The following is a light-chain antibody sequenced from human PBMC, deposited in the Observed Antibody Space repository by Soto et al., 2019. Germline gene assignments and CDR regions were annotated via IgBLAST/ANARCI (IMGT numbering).Light chain of an antibody. J-gene: IGKJ1*01. CDR2: KAS. CDR3: QQFHSFSPT. V-gene: IGKV1-5*03. Sequence: DLQMTQSPSTLSASVGDRVTITCRASQSISSWLAWYQQKPGKAPKLLIYKASSLESGVPSRFSRSGSGTEFTLTISSLQPDDFATYYCQQFHSFSPTFGQGTKVEIK. CDR1: QSISSW.